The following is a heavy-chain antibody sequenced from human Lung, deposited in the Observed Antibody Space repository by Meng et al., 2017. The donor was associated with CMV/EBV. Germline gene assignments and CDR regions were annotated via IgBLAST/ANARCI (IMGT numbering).Heavy chain of an antibody. D-gene: IGHD3-3*01. V-gene: IGHV3-7*01. CDR2: IREDGSEQ. J-gene: IGHJ4*02. CDR1: GFTLRRHR. CDR3: ARGVTIHGGTKPPASLR. Sequence: ESLITSRSTSGFTLRRHRMVWVRQAPGKGLERVADIREDGSEQYYVDSVKARFTISRDNANDSLFLQMISLKGEDTAVYYCARGVTIHGGTKPPASLRWGQGXLVTVSS.